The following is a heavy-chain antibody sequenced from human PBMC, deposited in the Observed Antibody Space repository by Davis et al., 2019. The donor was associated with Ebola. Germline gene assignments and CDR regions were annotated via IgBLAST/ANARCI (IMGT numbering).Heavy chain of an antibody. V-gene: IGHV3-23*01. CDR1: VITFSSYA. J-gene: IGHJ6*04. D-gene: IGHD3-3*01. CDR2: ISGSGGST. CDR3: AKSGLSCGVVKYHYGMDV. Sequence: GGSLRLSCTDSVITFSSYAMTWVRQAPGKGLEWVSAISGSGGSTYYADSVKGRFTISRDNSKKTRYLQMNSLRAEDTDVYYCAKSGLSCGVVKYHYGMDVWGKGTTVTVSS.